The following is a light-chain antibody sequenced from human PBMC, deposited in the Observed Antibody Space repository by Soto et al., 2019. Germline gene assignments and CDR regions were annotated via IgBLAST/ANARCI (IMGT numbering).Light chain of an antibody. V-gene: IGLV2-14*01. CDR1: SXDIGGYNY. CDR3: CSYVTTPEI. J-gene: IGLJ1*01. Sequence: QSVLTQPASVSGSPGQSITISCTGTSXDIGGYNYVSWYQHHPGKAPKLIIYEVSKRPSEISNRFSGSKSGNMASLTISGLQAEDEADYYCCSYVTTPEILGTGTKVTVL. CDR2: EVS.